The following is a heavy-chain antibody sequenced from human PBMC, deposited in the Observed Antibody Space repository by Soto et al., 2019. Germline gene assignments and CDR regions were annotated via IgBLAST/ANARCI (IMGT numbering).Heavy chain of an antibody. CDR1: GFTFSSYA. CDR3: ASTIFGVVIPAYYYYGMDV. CDR2: ISSSSSYI. J-gene: IGHJ6*02. Sequence: GSLRLSCAASGFTFSSYAMNWVRQAPGKGLEWVSSISSSSSYIYYADSVKGRFTISRDNAKNSLYLQMNSLRAEDTAVYYCASTIFGVVIPAYYYYGMDVWGQGTTVTVSS. V-gene: IGHV3-21*01. D-gene: IGHD3-3*01.